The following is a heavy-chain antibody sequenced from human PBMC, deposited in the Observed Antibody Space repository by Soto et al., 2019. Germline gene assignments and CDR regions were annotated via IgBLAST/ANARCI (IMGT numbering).Heavy chain of an antibody. CDR3: ARDLVPTAVSGAVDY. V-gene: IGHV3-23*01. Sequence: EVQLLESGGGLVQPGGSLRLSCGASGFTFSSYAMSWVRQAPGKGLEWVSGISSSGGSTYYADSVKGRFTISRDNSKNTLSLQMNSLRAEDTAIYYCARDLVPTAVSGAVDYWGQGTLVTVSS. CDR2: ISSSGGST. CDR1: GFTFSSYA. J-gene: IGHJ4*02. D-gene: IGHD2-2*01.